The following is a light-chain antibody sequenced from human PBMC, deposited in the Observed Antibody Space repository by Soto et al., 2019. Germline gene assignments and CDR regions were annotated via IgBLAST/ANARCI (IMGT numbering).Light chain of an antibody. CDR1: QSVNSNF. V-gene: IGKV3-20*01. CDR2: GAS. Sequence: EIVLTQSPGTLSLSPGDRATLSCGGSQSVNSNFLAWYQQKPGQAPRLLIYGASSRATGIPDTFSGSGSGTDFTLTISRLEPGDFAVYYCQQYGTSPWTFGQGTKVDIK. CDR3: QQYGTSPWT. J-gene: IGKJ1*01.